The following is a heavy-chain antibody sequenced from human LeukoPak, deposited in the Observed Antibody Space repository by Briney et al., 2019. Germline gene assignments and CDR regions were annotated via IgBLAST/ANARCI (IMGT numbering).Heavy chain of an antibody. D-gene: IGHD2-2*01. CDR1: GFTFSSYT. CDR2: ISGSGGST. Sequence: GGSLRLSCVASGFTFSSYTMHWVRQAPGKGLEWVSAISGSGGSTYYADSVKGRFTISRDNSKNTLHLQMNSLRAEDTAVYYCAKDDCSSTSCSLVSFYYYYGMDVWGQGTTVTVSS. V-gene: IGHV3-23*01. J-gene: IGHJ6*02. CDR3: AKDDCSSTSCSLVSFYYYYGMDV.